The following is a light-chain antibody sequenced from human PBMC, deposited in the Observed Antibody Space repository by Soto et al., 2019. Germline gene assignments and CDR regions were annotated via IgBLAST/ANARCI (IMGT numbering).Light chain of an antibody. J-gene: IGLJ2*01. CDR1: SSNIGAGYD. CDR2: GNS. CDR3: QSYDSSLSGST. Sequence: QSVLTQPPSLSGAPGQRVTISCTGSSSNIGAGYDVHWYQQLPGTAPKLLIYGNSNRPSGVPDRFSGSKSGTSASLAITGLQAEDEADYYCQSYDSSLSGSTVGGGTQLTVL. V-gene: IGLV1-40*01.